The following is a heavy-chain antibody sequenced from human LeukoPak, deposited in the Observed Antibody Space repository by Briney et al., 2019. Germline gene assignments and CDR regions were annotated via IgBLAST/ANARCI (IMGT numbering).Heavy chain of an antibody. CDR3: LRDPRPGGAMGLYHNFDF. J-gene: IGHJ4*02. V-gene: IGHV3-7*01. Sequence: GGSLRLSCAASGFTFSDFWMTWVRQTPGKGLEWVADIKEDGSEEYHVDSVKGRFTISRDNTKSSLFLQMNSLRGDDTAVYYCLRDPRPGGAMGLYHNFDFWGQGTLVTVSS. CDR2: IKEDGSEE. CDR1: GFTFSDFW. D-gene: IGHD3-16*01.